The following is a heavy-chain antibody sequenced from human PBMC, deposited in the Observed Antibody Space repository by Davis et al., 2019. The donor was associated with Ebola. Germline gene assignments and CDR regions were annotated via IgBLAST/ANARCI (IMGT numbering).Heavy chain of an antibody. CDR2: IKSKTDGGTT. CDR1: GFTFSNAW. D-gene: IGHD1-26*01. CDR3: TTAEWELLRTNFDY. J-gene: IGHJ4*02. Sequence: GGSLRLSCAASGFTFSNAWMNWVRQAPGKGLEWVGRIKSKTDGGTTDYAAPVKGRFTISRDDSKNTLYLQMNSLKTEDTAVYYRTTAEWELLRTNFDYWGQGTLVTVSS. V-gene: IGHV3-15*07.